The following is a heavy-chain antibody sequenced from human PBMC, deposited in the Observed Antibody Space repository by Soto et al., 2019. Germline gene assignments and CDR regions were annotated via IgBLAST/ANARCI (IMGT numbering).Heavy chain of an antibody. D-gene: IGHD2-15*01. J-gene: IGHJ5*02. CDR1: GYTFTSYA. V-gene: IGHV7-4-1*02. CDR3: ARGYGYCSGGRCAFDP. CDR2: SNTDTGNP. Sequence: GASVKVSCKASGYTFTSYAMNWVRQAPGQGLEWMGWSNTDTGNPTYAQGFTGRFVFSLDKAVSTAYLQINSLEADDTAVYYCARGYGYCSGGRCAFDPWGQGTLVTVSS.